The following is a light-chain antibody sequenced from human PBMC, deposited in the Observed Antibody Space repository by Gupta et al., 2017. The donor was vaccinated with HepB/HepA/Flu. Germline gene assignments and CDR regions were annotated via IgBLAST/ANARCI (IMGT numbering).Light chain of an antibody. J-gene: IGLJ1*01. CDR2: DVS. V-gene: IGLV2-14*03. CDR3: SSYTSSSTARYV. Sequence: QSALTQPASVSGSPGQSITISCTGTRSDVGGYNYVSWYQQHPGKAPKLMIYDVSNRPSGVSNRFSGSKSGNTASLTISGLQAEDEADYYCSSYTSSSTARYVFGTGTKVTVL. CDR1: RSDVGGYNY.